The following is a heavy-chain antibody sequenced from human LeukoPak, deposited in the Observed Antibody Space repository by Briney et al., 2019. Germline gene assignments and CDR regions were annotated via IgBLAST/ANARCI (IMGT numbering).Heavy chain of an antibody. CDR3: ARALSGYYSIDY. CDR1: GFTFSSYG. J-gene: IGHJ4*02. Sequence: GRSLRLSCAASGFTFSSYGMHWVRQAPDKGLEWVAVIWFDGSTEFYADPVKGRFTISRDNSKNTLYLQMNGLRAEDTAVYYCARALSGYYSIDYWGQGTPVTVSS. CDR2: IWFDGSTE. D-gene: IGHD3-22*01. V-gene: IGHV3-33*01.